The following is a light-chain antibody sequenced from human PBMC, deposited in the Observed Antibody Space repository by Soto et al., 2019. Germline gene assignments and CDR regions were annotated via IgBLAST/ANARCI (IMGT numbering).Light chain of an antibody. Sequence: DIQMTQSPSSLSASVGDRVTITCRASQSISSYLNWYQQKPGKAPKLLIYAASSLQSGVPSRFSGSGSGTDFTLTISSLQPEDVATYYCLQLNTYPWTFGQGTKVDIK. J-gene: IGKJ1*01. CDR3: LQLNTYPWT. CDR2: AAS. V-gene: IGKV1-39*01. CDR1: QSISSY.